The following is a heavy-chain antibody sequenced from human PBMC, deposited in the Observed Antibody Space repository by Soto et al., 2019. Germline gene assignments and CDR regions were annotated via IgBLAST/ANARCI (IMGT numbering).Heavy chain of an antibody. Sequence: SVKVSCKASGFTFTSSAVQWVRQARGQRLEWIGWIVVGSGNTNYAQKFQERVTITRDMSTSTAYMELSSLRSEDTAVYYCAADYDSSGYYLYYYGMDVWGQGTTVTVSS. CDR1: GFTFTSSA. D-gene: IGHD3-22*01. J-gene: IGHJ6*02. CDR3: AADYDSSGYYLYYYGMDV. V-gene: IGHV1-58*01. CDR2: IVVGSGNT.